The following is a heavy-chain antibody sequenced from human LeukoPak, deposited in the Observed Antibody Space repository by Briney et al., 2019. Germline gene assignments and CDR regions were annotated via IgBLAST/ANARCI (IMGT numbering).Heavy chain of an antibody. CDR3: AKAGIGADGAGFLCEY. CDR1: GFTFSDYA. CDR2: ASYYVGKQ. V-gene: IGHV3-23*01. Sequence: PGGSLTLSCAASGFTFSDYAMSWVRQAPGKGLEWVSTASYYVGKQYHADSVRGRFTVSRDNSRNTVSLQMSSLRVEDTGIYYCAKAGIGADGAGFLCEYWGQGTLVTDSS. J-gene: IGHJ4*02. D-gene: IGHD1-1*01.